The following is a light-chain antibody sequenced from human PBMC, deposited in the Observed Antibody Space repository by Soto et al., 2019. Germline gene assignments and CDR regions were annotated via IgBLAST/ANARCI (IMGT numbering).Light chain of an antibody. CDR1: QSVTSS. CDR3: QQYISWTRT. V-gene: IGKV3-15*01. Sequence: EIVWTQSPATLSLSPGERATVTCRASQSVTSSLAWYQKKPGQAPRLLISGASARATDIPARFSGSGYGTEFTLTISRLQSEDSAVYVCQQYISWTRTFGQGTKVDIK. CDR2: GAS. J-gene: IGKJ1*01.